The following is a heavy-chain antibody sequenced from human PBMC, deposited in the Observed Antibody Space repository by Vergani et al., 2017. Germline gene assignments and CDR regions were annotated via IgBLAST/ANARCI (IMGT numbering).Heavy chain of an antibody. V-gene: IGHV1-69*13. Sequence: QGQLAQSGPEVKKPGSPVKVSCKASGGTFSSSSISWLRQAPGQGLEWMGRIIPIFGTTSYAQKFQGRVTILADESTSTAYMELSSLRSEDTAVYYCARSSGYYSYYFDFWGQGTLVTVSS. CDR1: GGTFSSSS. CDR3: ARSSGYYSYYFDF. D-gene: IGHD3-22*01. J-gene: IGHJ4*02. CDR2: IIPIFGTT.